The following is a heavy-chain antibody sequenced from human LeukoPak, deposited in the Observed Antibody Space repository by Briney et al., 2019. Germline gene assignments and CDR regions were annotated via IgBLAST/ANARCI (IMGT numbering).Heavy chain of an antibody. V-gene: IGHV3-33*01. CDR2: IWYDGSNK. D-gene: IGHD4-17*01. Sequence: PGGSLRLSCAASGFTFSNYGMHWVRQAPGKGLEWVAVIWYDGSNKYYGDSVKGRFTISRDNSKNTLYLQMNSLRAEDTAVYYCARDGQDYGGYFWYFGYWGQGTLVTVSS. J-gene: IGHJ4*02. CDR3: ARDGQDYGGYFWYFGY. CDR1: GFTFSNYG.